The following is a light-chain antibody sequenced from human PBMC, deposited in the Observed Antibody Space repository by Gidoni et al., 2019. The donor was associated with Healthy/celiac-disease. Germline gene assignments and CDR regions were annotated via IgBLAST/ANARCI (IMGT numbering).Light chain of an antibody. Sequence: EIVLTQSPGTLSLSQGERATLSCRASQSVSSSYLAWYQQKPGQAPRLRIYGASSRATGIPDRVSGSGSGTDFTLTISRLEPEDFAVYYCQQYGSSPTWTFGQGTKVEIK. CDR2: GAS. CDR1: QSVSSSY. J-gene: IGKJ1*01. CDR3: QQYGSSPTWT. V-gene: IGKV3-20*01.